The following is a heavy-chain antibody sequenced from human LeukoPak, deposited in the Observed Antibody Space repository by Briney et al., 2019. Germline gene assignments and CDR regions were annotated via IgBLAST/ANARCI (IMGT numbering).Heavy chain of an antibody. CDR2: ISYDGSNK. CDR1: GVTFSSYG. V-gene: IGHV3-30*03. J-gene: IGHJ4*02. D-gene: IGHD7-27*01. Sequence: GGSLRLSCAASGVTFSSYGMHWVRQAPGKGLEWVAVISYDGSNKYYADSVKGRFTISRDNSKNTLYLQMNSLRAEDTAVYYCATRNKPGIPFDYWGQGTLVTVSS. CDR3: ATRNKPGIPFDY.